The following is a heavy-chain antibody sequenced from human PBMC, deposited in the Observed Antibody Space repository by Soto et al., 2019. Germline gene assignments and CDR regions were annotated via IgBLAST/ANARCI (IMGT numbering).Heavy chain of an antibody. CDR3: ASSPAYGSSWYGIPPDLSHGMDV. V-gene: IGHV1-46*01. D-gene: IGHD6-13*01. J-gene: IGHJ6*02. Sequence: ASVKVSCKASGYTFTSYYIHWVRQAPGQGLEWMGIINPRGGITTYAQKFQGRLTMTGDTSTSTVYMELSSLTSEDTAMYHCASSPAYGSSWYGIPPDLSHGMDVWGQGTTVTVSS. CDR2: INPRGGIT. CDR1: GYTFTSYY.